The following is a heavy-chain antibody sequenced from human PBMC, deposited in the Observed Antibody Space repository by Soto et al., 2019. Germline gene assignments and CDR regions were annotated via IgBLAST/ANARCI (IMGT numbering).Heavy chain of an antibody. Sequence: PSETLSLTCAVYGGSFSTYYWGWIRQPPGKGLEWIGSIYYSGSTYNNPSLRSRVSMSIDTSKDQFSLKLKSVTAADTALYFCARQRTSVVTQAYFDVWGPGSLVTVSS. CDR2: IYYSGST. V-gene: IGHV4-39*01. J-gene: IGHJ4*02. D-gene: IGHD2-21*02. CDR1: GGSFSTYY. CDR3: ARQRTSVVTQAYFDV.